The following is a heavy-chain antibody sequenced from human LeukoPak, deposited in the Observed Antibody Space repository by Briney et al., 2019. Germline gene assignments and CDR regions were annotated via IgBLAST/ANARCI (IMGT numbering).Heavy chain of an antibody. J-gene: IGHJ4*02. CDR3: ARGLVGAAGGYYFDY. V-gene: IGHV3-30*03. Sequence: PGGSLRLSCAASGFTFSSDGMHWVRQAPGKGLEWVAVISYDGSNKYYADSVKGRFTISRDNSKNTLYLQMNSLRAEDTAVYCCARGLVGAAGGYYFDYWGQGTLVTVSS. CDR1: GFTFSSDG. CDR2: ISYDGSNK. D-gene: IGHD1-26*01.